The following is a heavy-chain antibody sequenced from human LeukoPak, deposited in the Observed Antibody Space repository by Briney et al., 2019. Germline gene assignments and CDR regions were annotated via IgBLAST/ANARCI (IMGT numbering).Heavy chain of an antibody. D-gene: IGHD6-19*01. CDR2: MNPNSGNT. V-gene: IGHV1-8*03. CDR3: ARDSSGWYHWFDP. CDR1: GYTFTTYD. J-gene: IGHJ5*02. Sequence: ASVKVSCKASGYTFTTYDISWVRQATGQGLEWMGWMNPNSGNTDYAQKFQGRLTITRNTSISTAYMELSSLRSGDTAVYYCARDSSGWYHWFDPWGQGTLVTVSS.